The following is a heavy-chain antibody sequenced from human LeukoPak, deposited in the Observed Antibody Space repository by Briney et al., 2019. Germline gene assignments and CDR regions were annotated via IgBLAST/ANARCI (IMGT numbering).Heavy chain of an antibody. CDR2: INPNSGGT. J-gene: IGHJ4*02. CDR3: ARITMVRGAPFDY. Sequence: GASVKVSCKASGYTFTGYYMHWVRQAPGQGLEWMGWINPNSGGTNYAQKFQGRVTMTRDTSISTAYMELSRPRSDDTAVYYCARITMVRGAPFDYWGQGTLVTVSS. D-gene: IGHD3-10*01. V-gene: IGHV1-2*02. CDR1: GYTFTGYY.